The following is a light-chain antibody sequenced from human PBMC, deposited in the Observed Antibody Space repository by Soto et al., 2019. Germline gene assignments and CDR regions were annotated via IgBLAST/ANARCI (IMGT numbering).Light chain of an antibody. CDR1: QSVTSN. CDR2: DGY. V-gene: IGKV3-15*01. CDR3: QQYKNWPGT. J-gene: IGKJ2*01. Sequence: EIVMTQSPATLSVSPGERVTLSCRASQSVTSNLAWYQQKPGQAPRVLVYDGYTRATGIPARFSGSGFGTEYTLPIISLQSEDFAVDYCQQYKNWPGTFGQGTKLEIK.